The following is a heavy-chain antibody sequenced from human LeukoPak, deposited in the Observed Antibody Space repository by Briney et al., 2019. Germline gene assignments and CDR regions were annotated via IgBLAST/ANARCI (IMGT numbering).Heavy chain of an antibody. V-gene: IGHV3-11*01. D-gene: IGHD2-2*02. Sequence: GGSLRLSCAASGFTFGDYYMSWIRQVPGKGLEWVSYISSSGSTIYYADSVKGRFTISRDNAKNSLYLQMNSLRAEDTAVYYCARGGSCSSTSCYKSFDYWGQGTLVTVSS. CDR2: ISSSGSTI. CDR1: GFTFGDYY. J-gene: IGHJ4*02. CDR3: ARGGSCSSTSCYKSFDY.